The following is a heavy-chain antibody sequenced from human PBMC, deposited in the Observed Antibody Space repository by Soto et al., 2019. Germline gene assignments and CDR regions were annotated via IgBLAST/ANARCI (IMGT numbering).Heavy chain of an antibody. V-gene: IGHV1-69*06. CDR1: GGTFSSYA. D-gene: IGHD3-22*01. CDR2: IIPIFGTA. CDR3: ARAHYDSSGYPNWFDP. J-gene: IGHJ5*02. Sequence: ASVKVSCKASGGTFSSYAISWVRQAPGQGLEWMGGIIPIFGTANYAQKFQGRVTITADKSTSTAYMELSSLRSEDTAVYYCARAHYDSSGYPNWFDPWGQGTLVTVSS.